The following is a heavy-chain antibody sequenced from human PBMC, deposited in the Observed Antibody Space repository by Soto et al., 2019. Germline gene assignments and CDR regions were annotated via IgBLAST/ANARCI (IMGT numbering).Heavy chain of an antibody. V-gene: IGHV3-23*01. CDR1: GFTFSSYG. Sequence: EVQLLESGGGLVQPGWSLRLSCAASGFTFSSYGMSWVRQAPGKGLEWVSSISGGGGSTYYADSVKGRFTISRDSSKNTLYLQVSSLRAEDTAVYYCANRNDYGSGSYFPFDHWGQGTLVTVSS. CDR2: ISGGGGST. D-gene: IGHD3-10*01. CDR3: ANRNDYGSGSYFPFDH. J-gene: IGHJ4*02.